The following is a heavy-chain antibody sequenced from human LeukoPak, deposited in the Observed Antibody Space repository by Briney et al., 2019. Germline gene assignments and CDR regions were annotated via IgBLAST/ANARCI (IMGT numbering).Heavy chain of an antibody. V-gene: IGHV1-8*03. D-gene: IGHD3-22*01. CDR2: MNPNSGNT. CDR1: GYTFTRYD. CDR3: ARVGDYYDSSSYYRPQTGMDV. J-gene: IGHJ6*04. Sequence: ASVKVSCKASGYTFTRYDINWVRQATGQGLEWMGWMNPNSGNTGYAQKFQGRVTITRNTSISTAYMELSSLRSEDTAVYYCARVGDYYDSSSYYRPQTGMDVWGKGTTVTVSS.